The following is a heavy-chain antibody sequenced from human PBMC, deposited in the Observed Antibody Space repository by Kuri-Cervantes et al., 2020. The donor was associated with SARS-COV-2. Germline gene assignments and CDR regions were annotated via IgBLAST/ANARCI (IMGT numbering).Heavy chain of an antibody. Sequence: SETLSLTCAVYGGSFSGYYWSWIRQPPGKGLEWIGEINHSGSTNYNPSLKRRFTISVDTSKNQFSLKLSSVTAADTAVYYCARGPGLYSRKAYGMDVWGQGTTVTVSS. J-gene: IGHJ6*02. D-gene: IGHD3-16*02. CDR2: INHSGST. CDR3: ARGPGLYSRKAYGMDV. CDR1: GGSFSGYY. V-gene: IGHV4-34*01.